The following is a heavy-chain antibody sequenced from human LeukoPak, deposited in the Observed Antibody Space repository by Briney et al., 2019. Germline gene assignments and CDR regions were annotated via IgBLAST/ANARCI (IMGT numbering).Heavy chain of an antibody. CDR3: AATRAARYYYYYYMDV. CDR2: IVVGSGNT. D-gene: IGHD6-6*01. V-gene: IGHV1-58*02. CDR1: GFTFTSSA. Sequence: GASVKVSCKASGFTFTSSAMQWVRQARGQRLEWIGWIVVGSGNTNYAQKFQERVTITRDMSASTAYMELSSLRSEDTAVYYCAATRAARYYYYYYMDVWGKGTTVTVSS. J-gene: IGHJ6*03.